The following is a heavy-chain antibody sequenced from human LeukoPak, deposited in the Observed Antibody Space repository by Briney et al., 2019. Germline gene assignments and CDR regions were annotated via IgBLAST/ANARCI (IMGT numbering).Heavy chain of an antibody. J-gene: IGHJ4*02. D-gene: IGHD2-21*01. CDR1: GGSFSGYY. Sequence: PSETLSLTCAVYGGSFSGYYWSWIRQPPGKGLEWIGEINHSGSTNYNPSLKSRVTISIDTSKNQFSLNLNTVTAADTAVYYCATYYGGVGGRGHWGPGTLVTVSS. CDR3: ATYYGGVGGRGH. CDR2: INHSGST. V-gene: IGHV4-34*01.